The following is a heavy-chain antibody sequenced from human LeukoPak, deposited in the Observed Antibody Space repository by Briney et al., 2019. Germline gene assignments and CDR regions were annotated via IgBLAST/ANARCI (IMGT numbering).Heavy chain of an antibody. D-gene: IGHD1-1*01. V-gene: IGHV4-34*01. CDR3: ARVGTPYNTLKNWFDP. CDR1: GGSFSGYY. Sequence: PSETLSLTCAVYGGSFSGYYWSWIRQPPGKGLEWIGEINHSGSTNYNPSLKSRVTISVDTSKNQFSLKLSSVTAADTAVYYCARVGTPYNTLKNWFDPWGQGTLVTVSS. J-gene: IGHJ5*02. CDR2: INHSGST.